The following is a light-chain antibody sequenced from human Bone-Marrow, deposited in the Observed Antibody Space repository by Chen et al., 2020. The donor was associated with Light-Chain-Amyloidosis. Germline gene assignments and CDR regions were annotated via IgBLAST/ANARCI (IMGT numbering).Light chain of an antibody. J-gene: IGLJ1*01. CDR1: SSDVGGDNH. CDR2: EVT. V-gene: IGLV2-14*01. Sequence: QSALTQPASVSGSPGQSIIISCTGTSSDVGGDNHVSWYQQHPDKAPKLMIYEVTNRPSWVPDRFSGSKSDNTASLAISGLQTEDEADYFCSSYTMTNTLVFGSGTRVTVL. CDR3: SSYTMTNTLV.